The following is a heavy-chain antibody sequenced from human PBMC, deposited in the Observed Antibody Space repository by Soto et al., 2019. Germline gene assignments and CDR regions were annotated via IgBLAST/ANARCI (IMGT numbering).Heavy chain of an antibody. J-gene: IGHJ4*02. V-gene: IGHV4-59*01. CDR1: GGSISSYY. CDR2: IYYSGST. Sequence: QVQLQESGPGLVKPSETLSLTCTVSGGSISSYYWSWIRQPPGKGLEWIGYIYYSGSTNYNPSLKIRVTISVDTSKNQFSLKLSSVTAADTAVYYCARDGGRFWSGYYDYWGQGTLVTVSS. D-gene: IGHD3-3*01. CDR3: ARDGGRFWSGYYDY.